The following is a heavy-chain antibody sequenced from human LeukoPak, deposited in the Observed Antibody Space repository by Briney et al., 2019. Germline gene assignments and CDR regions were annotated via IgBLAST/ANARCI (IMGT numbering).Heavy chain of an antibody. D-gene: IGHD6-13*01. CDR2: IYVSGTT. Sequence: SETLSLTCTVSGGSTSSYYWSWIRQPAGKGLEWIGRIYVSGTTNYNPSLKSRVTISVDTSKNQFSLRLSSVTAADTAVYYCAGGDSSSWYRFFDYWGQGILVTVSS. CDR3: AGGDSSSWYRFFDY. J-gene: IGHJ4*02. V-gene: IGHV4-4*07. CDR1: GGSTSSYY.